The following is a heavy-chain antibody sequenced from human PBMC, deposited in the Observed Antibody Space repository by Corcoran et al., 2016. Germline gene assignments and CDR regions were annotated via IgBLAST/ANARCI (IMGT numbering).Heavy chain of an antibody. Sequence: QVQLQQWGAGLLKPSETLSLTCAVYGGSFSGYYWSWIRQPPGKGLEWIGEINHSGSTNYNPSLKSRVTISVDTSKNQFSLKLSSVTAADTAVYYCARGGGNSVVAIDYWGQGTQVTVSS. J-gene: IGHJ4*02. CDR1: GGSFSGYY. CDR3: ARGGGNSVVAIDY. V-gene: IGHV4-34*01. D-gene: IGHD2-15*01. CDR2: INHSGST.